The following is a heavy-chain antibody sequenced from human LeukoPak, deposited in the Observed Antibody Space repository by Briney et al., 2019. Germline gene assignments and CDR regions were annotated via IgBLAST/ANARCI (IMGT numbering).Heavy chain of an antibody. CDR2: ISWNSGSI. D-gene: IGHD6-19*01. CDR1: GFTFDDYA. V-gene: IGHV3-9*01. CDR3: AKDSSGWWVGRTFDY. J-gene: IGHJ4*02. Sequence: GGSLRLSCAASGFTFDDYAMHWVRQAPGKGLEWVSGISWNSGSIGYADSVKGRFTISRDNAKNSLYLQMNSLRAEDTALYYCAKDSSGWWVGRTFDYWGQGTLVTVSS.